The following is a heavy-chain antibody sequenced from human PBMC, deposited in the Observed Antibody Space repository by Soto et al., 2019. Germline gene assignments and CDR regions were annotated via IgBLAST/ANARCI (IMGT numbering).Heavy chain of an antibody. D-gene: IGHD1-26*01. CDR1: GFTFSFHA. J-gene: IGHJ3*02. CDR2: LSGSGGNI. V-gene: IGHV3-23*01. Sequence: EVQLLESGGGLVQPGGSLRLSCAASGFTFSFHAMNWVRQAPGKGLEWVSVLSGSGGNIDYAGSVKGRFTISRDNSKNMLYLQMNSLRAEDTAVYYCAKDWGTEGDSVRAFDIWGQGTVVTVS. CDR3: AKDWGTEGDSVRAFDI.